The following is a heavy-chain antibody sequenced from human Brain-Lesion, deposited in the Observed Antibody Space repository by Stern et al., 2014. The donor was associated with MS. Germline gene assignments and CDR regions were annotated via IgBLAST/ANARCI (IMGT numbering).Heavy chain of an antibody. Sequence: EVQLLESGGDLVQPGRSLRLSCAAFGFTFDDYATHWVRQAPGKGLEWVAGISWNSGTIGYADSVKGRFTTSRDNAYSSLYLQMNSLRPEDTALYYCARDITGSSAYFAYWGQGTLVTVSS. V-gene: IGHV3-9*01. D-gene: IGHD1-14*01. CDR3: ARDITGSSAYFAY. J-gene: IGHJ4*02. CDR1: GFTFDDYA. CDR2: ISWNSGTI.